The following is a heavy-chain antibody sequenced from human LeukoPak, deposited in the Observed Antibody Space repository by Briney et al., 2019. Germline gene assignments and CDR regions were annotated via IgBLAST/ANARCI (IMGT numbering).Heavy chain of an antibody. D-gene: IGHD3-3*01. V-gene: IGHV3-30*04. CDR1: GFTFSDYT. CDR2: ISYDGTNK. Sequence: GGSLRLSCAASGFTFSDYTIHWVRQAPGKGLEWVAVISYDGTNKYYSDSVKGRFTISRDNAKNTLYLQMNNLRPEDTAVYYCARSVTIFGVVYGEFDDWGQGILVTVSS. CDR3: ARSVTIFGVVYGEFDD. J-gene: IGHJ4*02.